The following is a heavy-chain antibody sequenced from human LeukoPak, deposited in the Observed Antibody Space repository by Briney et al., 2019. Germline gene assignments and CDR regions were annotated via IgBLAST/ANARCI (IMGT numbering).Heavy chain of an antibody. V-gene: IGHV4-59*01. CDR1: GGSIDSYY. Sequence: SETLSLTCTVSGGSIDSYYWSWIRQPPGKGLEWIGCIHYRGSTNYNPSLKSRVTISVDTSKNQFSLRLSSVTAADTAVYYCARVRDRSSYFYDFDYWGQGTLVTVSS. CDR3: ARVRDRSSYFYDFDY. J-gene: IGHJ4*02. CDR2: IHYRGST. D-gene: IGHD3-22*01.